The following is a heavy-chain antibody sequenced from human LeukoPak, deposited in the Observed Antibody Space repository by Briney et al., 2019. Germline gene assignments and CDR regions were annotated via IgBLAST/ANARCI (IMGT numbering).Heavy chain of an antibody. CDR3: ARHYGP. D-gene: IGHD3-16*01. CDR1: GGSFSGYF. J-gene: IGHJ5*02. V-gene: IGHV4-34*01. Sequence: SETLSLTCAVYGGSFSGYFWSWIRQPPGKGLEWIGEVNHSGRTNYNPSLKSRVTISVDTSNNQFSLKLNSVTAADTAVYYCARHYGPWGQGTLVTVSS. CDR2: VNHSGRT.